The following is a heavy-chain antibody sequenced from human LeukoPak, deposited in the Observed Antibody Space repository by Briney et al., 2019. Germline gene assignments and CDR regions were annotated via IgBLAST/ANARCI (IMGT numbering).Heavy chain of an antibody. CDR2: IHNSGST. Sequence: PSETLSLTRTVSDGSISTSWGDWIRQPAGKGLERIGRIHNSGSTDYNPSLKTRVTMSVDTTRNQFSLKLSSVTAADTAVYYCAREVPGYHDGSGYSGAIFDYWGQGTLVTVSS. CDR3: AREVPGYHDGSGYSGAIFDY. J-gene: IGHJ4*02. V-gene: IGHV4-4*07. CDR1: DGSISTSW. D-gene: IGHD3-22*01.